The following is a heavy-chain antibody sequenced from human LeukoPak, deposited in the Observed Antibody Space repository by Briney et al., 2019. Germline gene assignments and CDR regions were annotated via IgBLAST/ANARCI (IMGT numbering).Heavy chain of an antibody. CDR3: AMDPWGIRPVDY. Sequence: SVKASCKASGGTFSSYTISWVRQAPGQGLEWMGRIIPILGIANYAQKFQGRVTITADKSTSTAYMELSSLRSEDTAVYYCAMDPWGIRPVDYWGQGTLVTVSS. D-gene: IGHD3-16*01. V-gene: IGHV1-69*02. CDR1: GGTFSSYT. J-gene: IGHJ4*02. CDR2: IIPILGIA.